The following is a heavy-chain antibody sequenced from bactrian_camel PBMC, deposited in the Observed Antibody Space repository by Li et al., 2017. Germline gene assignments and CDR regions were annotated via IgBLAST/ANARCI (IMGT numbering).Heavy chain of an antibody. V-gene: IGHV3S53*01. D-gene: IGHD1*01. CDR2: IKPDGTT. CDR3: AAGRRMLTCVWNY. Sequence: HVQLVESGGGSVQAGGSLKLHCVASGYIFGTCAMHWYRQAPGKEREFVSTIKPDGTTTYTDSVKDRFIISHDNAKNTLYLQMNNLKTEDTAVYYCAAGRRMLTCVWNYWGQGTQVTVS. CDR1: GYIFGTCA. J-gene: IGHJ4*01.